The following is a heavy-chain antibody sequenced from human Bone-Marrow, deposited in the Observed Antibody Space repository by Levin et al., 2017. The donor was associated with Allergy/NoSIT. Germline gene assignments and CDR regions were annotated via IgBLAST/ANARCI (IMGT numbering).Heavy chain of an antibody. CDR3: ARAEYSYGFYYYGMDV. CDR2: IWFDGSKK. D-gene: IGHD5-18*01. CDR1: GFTLSTYG. V-gene: IGHV3-33*01. J-gene: IGHJ6*02. Sequence: GGSLRLSCAASGFTLSTYGMLWVRQAPGKGLECVAFIWFDGSKKYYADSVKGRFTISRDTSRNTLSLQLNSLRAEDTAVYYCARAEYSYGFYYYGMDVWGQGTTVTVSS.